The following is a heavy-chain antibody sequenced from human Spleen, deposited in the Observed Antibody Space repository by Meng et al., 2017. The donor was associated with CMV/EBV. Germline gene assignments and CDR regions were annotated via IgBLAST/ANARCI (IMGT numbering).Heavy chain of an antibody. D-gene: IGHD3-10*01. V-gene: IGHV3-9*01. J-gene: IGHJ6*02. CDR2: ISWNSGTI. Sequence: SLKISCAASGFTFDDYVMHWVRQAPGKGLEWVSGISWNSGTIGYADSVKGRFTISRDNAKNSLYLQMNSLRAEDTALYKCARDRGSGSFGYYGMDVWGQGTTVTVSS. CDR1: GFTFDDYV. CDR3: ARDRGSGSFGYYGMDV.